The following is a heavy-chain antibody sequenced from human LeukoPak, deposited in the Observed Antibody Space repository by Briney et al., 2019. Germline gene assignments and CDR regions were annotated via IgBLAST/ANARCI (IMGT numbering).Heavy chain of an antibody. Sequence: SETLSLTCTVSGDSISNYYWNWVRQPAGKGLEWIGHIYTSGYTNYNPSLKSRVTVSVDTSKNQFSLKLTSVTAADAAVYYCARKPQTMSAARGRDVWGKGTTVTVSS. D-gene: IGHD3-10*02. V-gene: IGHV4-4*07. CDR3: ARKPQTMSAARGRDV. CDR2: IYTSGYT. J-gene: IGHJ6*04. CDR1: GDSISNYY.